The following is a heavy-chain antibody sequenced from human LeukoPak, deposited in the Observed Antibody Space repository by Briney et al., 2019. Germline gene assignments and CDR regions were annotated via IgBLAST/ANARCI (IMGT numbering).Heavy chain of an antibody. Sequence: PSQTLSLTCTVSGGSISSGDYYWSWIRQPPGKGLEWIGYIYYSGSTYYNPSLKSRVTISVDTSKNQFSLKLSSVTAADTAVYYCAREDYGDYYFDYWGQGTLVTVSS. J-gene: IGHJ4*02. V-gene: IGHV4-30-4*01. D-gene: IGHD4-17*01. CDR3: AREDYGDYYFDY. CDR1: GGSISSGDYY. CDR2: IYYSGST.